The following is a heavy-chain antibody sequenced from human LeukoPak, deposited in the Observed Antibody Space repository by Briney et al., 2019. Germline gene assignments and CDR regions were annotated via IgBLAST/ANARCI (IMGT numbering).Heavy chain of an antibody. CDR3: ARDESQQWLAPGY. CDR1: GYTFTSYY. J-gene: IGHJ4*02. CDR2: INPSGGST. V-gene: IGHV1-46*01. D-gene: IGHD6-19*01. Sequence: ASVKVSCKASGYTFTSYYMHWVRQAPGQGLEWMGIINPSGGSTSYAQRFQGRVTMARDTSTSTVYMELSSLRSEDTAVYYCARDESQQWLAPGYWGQGTLVTVSS.